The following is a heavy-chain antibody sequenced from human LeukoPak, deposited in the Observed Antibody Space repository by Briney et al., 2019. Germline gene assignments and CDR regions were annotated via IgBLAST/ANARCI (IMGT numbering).Heavy chain of an antibody. CDR2: IYSGGST. D-gene: IGHD4-17*01. CDR3: ARWYGDYFDY. CDR1: GFTFSSYS. J-gene: IGHJ4*02. Sequence: GGSLRLSCAASGFTFSSYSMNWVRQAPGKGLEWVSVIYSGGSTYYADSVKGRFTISRDNSKNTLYLQMNSLRAEDTAVYYCARWYGDYFDYWGQGTLVTVSS. V-gene: IGHV3-53*01.